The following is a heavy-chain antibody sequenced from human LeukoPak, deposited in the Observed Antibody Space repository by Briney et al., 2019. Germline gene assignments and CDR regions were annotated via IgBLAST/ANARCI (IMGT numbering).Heavy chain of an antibody. D-gene: IGHD3-10*01. CDR3: ARGATMVRGVMNRFDP. V-gene: IGHV3-21*01. Sequence: GGSLRLSCAASGFTFSSYSMNWVRQAPGKGLEWVSSISSSSSYIYYADSVKGRFTISRDNAKNSLYLQMNSLRAEDTAVYYCARGATMVRGVMNRFDPWGQGTLVTVSS. J-gene: IGHJ5*02. CDR1: GFTFSSYS. CDR2: ISSSSSYI.